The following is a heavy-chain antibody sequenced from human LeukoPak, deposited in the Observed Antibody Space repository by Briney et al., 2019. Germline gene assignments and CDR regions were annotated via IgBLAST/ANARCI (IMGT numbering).Heavy chain of an antibody. V-gene: IGHV3-30*03. CDR2: ISYDGSNK. CDR3: VRSLRSADF. Sequence: GGSLRLSCAASGLTFSTYGMHWVRQAPGKGLEWVAVISYDGSNKYYADSVKGRFTISRDNAKNTLFLQMDSLRPEDTAVYYCVRSLRSADFWGQGTLVTVSS. J-gene: IGHJ4*02. CDR1: GLTFSTYG.